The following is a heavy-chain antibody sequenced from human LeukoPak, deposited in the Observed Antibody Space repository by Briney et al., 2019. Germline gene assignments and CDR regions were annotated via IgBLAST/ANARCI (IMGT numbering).Heavy chain of an antibody. J-gene: IGHJ4*02. Sequence: SETLSLTCTVSGGSISSSSYYWGWIGQPPGRGLEWIGSIYYSGSTYYNPSLKSRVTISVDTSKNQFSLKLSSVTAADTAVYYCARVGVAYDSSGYFPTYYFDYWGQGTLVTVSS. V-gene: IGHV4-39*07. D-gene: IGHD3-22*01. CDR1: GGSISSSSYY. CDR3: ARVGVAYDSSGYFPTYYFDY. CDR2: IYYSGST.